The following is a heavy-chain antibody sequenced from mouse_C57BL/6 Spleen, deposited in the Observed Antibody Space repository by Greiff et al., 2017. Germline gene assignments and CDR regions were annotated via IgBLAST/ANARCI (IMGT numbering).Heavy chain of an antibody. CDR2: IDPENGDT. CDR1: GFNIKDDY. V-gene: IGHV14-4*01. J-gene: IGHJ2*01. Sequence: VQLKQSGAELVRPGASVKLSCTASGFNIKDDYMHWVKQRPEQGLEWIGWIDPENGDTEYASKFQGKATITADTSSNTAYLQLSSLTSEDTAVYYCTTSYYGYDRVFDYWGQGTTLTVSS. CDR3: TTSYYGYDRVFDY. D-gene: IGHD2-9*01.